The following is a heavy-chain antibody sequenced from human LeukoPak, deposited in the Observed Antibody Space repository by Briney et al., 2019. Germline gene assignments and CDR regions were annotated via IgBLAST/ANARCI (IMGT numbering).Heavy chain of an antibody. Sequence: ASETLSLICTVSGGSISSSSYFWSWIRQPPGKGLEWIGEINHSGSTNYNPSLKSRVTISVDTSKNQFSLKLSSVTAADTAVYYCARERDYLERYFDYWGQGTLVTVSS. J-gene: IGHJ4*02. D-gene: IGHD4-11*01. V-gene: IGHV4-39*07. CDR3: ARERDYLERYFDY. CDR1: GGSISSSSYF. CDR2: INHSGST.